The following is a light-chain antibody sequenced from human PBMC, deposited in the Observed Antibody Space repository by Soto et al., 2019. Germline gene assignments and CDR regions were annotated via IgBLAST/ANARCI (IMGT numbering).Light chain of an antibody. V-gene: IGKV3-11*02. Sequence: EIVLTQSPATLSLSPGERATLSCRAGQSISSHLAWYQQKPGQAPRLLMYDVSNRATDIPARFRSSESGRDFTLNTTSLEPEEDADYCCQQRPNCALTCGGGTKGEIK. CDR1: QSISSH. CDR3: QQRPNCALT. J-gene: IGKJ4*01. CDR2: DVS.